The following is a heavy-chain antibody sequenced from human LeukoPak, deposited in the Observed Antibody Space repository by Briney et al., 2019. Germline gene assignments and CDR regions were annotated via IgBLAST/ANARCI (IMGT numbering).Heavy chain of an antibody. CDR2: ISSSSSTI. CDR1: GFTFSSYS. J-gene: IGHJ4*02. Sequence: PGGSLRLSCAASGFTFSSYSMNWARQAPGKGLEWVSYISSSSSTIYYADSVKGRFTISRDNAKNSLYLQMNSLRAEDTAVYYCARDSGGYGLDYFDYWGQGTLVTVSS. CDR3: ARDSGGYGLDYFDY. D-gene: IGHD5-18*01. V-gene: IGHV3-48*01.